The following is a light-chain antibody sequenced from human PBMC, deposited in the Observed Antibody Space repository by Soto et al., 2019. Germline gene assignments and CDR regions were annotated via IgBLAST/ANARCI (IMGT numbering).Light chain of an antibody. V-gene: IGLV2-23*03. Sequence: QSVLTQPASVSGSPGQSTTFSCTGTSSDVGGYNLVSWYQQHPGKAPKVIISEGSKRPSGVSSRFSGSKSGNTASLTISGLQAEDEADYYCCSYAGYSTFVFGSGTKVTVL. J-gene: IGLJ1*01. CDR1: SSDVGGYNL. CDR3: CSYAGYSTFV. CDR2: EGS.